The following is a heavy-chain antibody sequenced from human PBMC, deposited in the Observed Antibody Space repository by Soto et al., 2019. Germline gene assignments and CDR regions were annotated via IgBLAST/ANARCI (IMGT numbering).Heavy chain of an antibody. V-gene: IGHV1-69*04. D-gene: IGHD1-26*01. CDR3: ARDQGIVGATDAFDI. CDR2: IIPILGIA. Sequence: ASVKVSCKASGGTFSSYTISWVRQAPGQGLEWMGRIIPILGIANYAQKFQGRVTITADKSTSTAYMELSSLRSEDTAVYYCARDQGIVGATDAFDIWGHGTMVTVSS. CDR1: GGTFSSYT. J-gene: IGHJ3*02.